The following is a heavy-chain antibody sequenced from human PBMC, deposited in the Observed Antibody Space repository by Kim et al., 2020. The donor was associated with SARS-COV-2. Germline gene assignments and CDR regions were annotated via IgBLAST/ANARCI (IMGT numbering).Heavy chain of an antibody. V-gene: IGHV4-31*03. J-gene: IGHJ4*02. CDR3: ARGPLAAAGTNYFDY. CDR1: GGSISSGGYY. CDR2: IYYSGST. D-gene: IGHD6-13*01. Sequence: SETLSLTCTVSGGSISSGGYYWSWIRQHPGKGLEWIGYIYYSGSTYYNPSLKSRVTISVDTSKNQFSLKLSSVTAADTAVYYCARGPLAAAGTNYFDYWGQGTLVTVSS.